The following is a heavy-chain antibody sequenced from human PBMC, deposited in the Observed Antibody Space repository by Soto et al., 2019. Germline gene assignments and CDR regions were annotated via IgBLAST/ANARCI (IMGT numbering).Heavy chain of an antibody. CDR3: ARDLKFGQADY. V-gene: IGHV4-4*07. J-gene: IGHJ4*02. CDR1: GGSTTSYH. D-gene: IGHD3-10*01. Sequence: SETLSLTCIVSGGSTTSYHWSWIRQFPGKGLEWIGRIYTSGSTNYNPSLKSRVTMSVDTSKNQFSLKLSSVTAADTAVYYCARDLKFGQADYWGQGSQVTVSS. CDR2: IYTSGST.